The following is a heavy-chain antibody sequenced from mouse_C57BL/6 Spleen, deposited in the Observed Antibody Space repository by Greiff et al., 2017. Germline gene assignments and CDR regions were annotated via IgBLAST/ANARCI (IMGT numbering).Heavy chain of an antibody. CDR3: ARRYGNYGYFDV. V-gene: IGHV5-15*01. CDR1: GFTFSDYG. Sequence: EVMLVESGGGLVQPGGSLKLSCAASGFTFSDYGMAWVRQAPRKGPEWVAFISNLAYSIYYADTVTGRFTISRENAKNTLYLEMSSLRSEDTAMYYCARRYGNYGYFDVWGTGTTVTVSS. J-gene: IGHJ1*03. D-gene: IGHD2-1*01. CDR2: ISNLAYSI.